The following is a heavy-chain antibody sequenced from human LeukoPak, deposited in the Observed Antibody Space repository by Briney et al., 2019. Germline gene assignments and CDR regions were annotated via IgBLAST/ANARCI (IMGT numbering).Heavy chain of an antibody. CDR2: MCSDGSTT. J-gene: IGHJ3*02. Sequence: GWSLRLSCAASGFTLSSYWMHWVRQVPGKRPVWVSRMCSDGSTTNYVYSVKDRFTISRDNAKNTLYLQMDSLGAEDTAVYYCARAGYTKRNAFDIWGQGTMVTVSS. V-gene: IGHV3-74*01. D-gene: IGHD5-18*01. CDR3: ARAGYTKRNAFDI. CDR1: GFTLSSYW.